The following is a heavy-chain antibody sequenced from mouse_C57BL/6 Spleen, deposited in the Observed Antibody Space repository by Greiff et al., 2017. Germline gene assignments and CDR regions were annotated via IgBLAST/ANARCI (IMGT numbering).Heavy chain of an antibody. CDR2: IDPETGGT. CDR3: TREDYDGSSPVY. CDR1: GYTFTDYE. V-gene: IGHV1-15*01. Sequence: QVQLQQSGAELVRPGASVTLSCKASGYTFTDYEMHWVKQTPVHGLEWIGAIDPETGGTAYNQKFKGKAILTADKSSITAYMELRSLTSEDSAVYYCTREDYDGSSPVYWGQGTTLTVSS. D-gene: IGHD1-1*01. J-gene: IGHJ2*01.